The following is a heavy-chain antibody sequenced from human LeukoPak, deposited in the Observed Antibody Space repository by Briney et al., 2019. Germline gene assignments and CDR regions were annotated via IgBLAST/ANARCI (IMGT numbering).Heavy chain of an antibody. CDR1: GGSISSGGYY. CDR3: ARGIPVAGIPLDY. Sequence: SETLSLTCTVSGGSISSGGYYWSWIRQHPGKGLEWIGNIYYSGSTYYNPSLKRRITISVDTSKSQFSLKLSSVTAADTAVYYCARGIPVAGIPLDYWGQGILVSVSS. J-gene: IGHJ4*02. V-gene: IGHV4-31*03. D-gene: IGHD6-19*01. CDR2: IYYSGST.